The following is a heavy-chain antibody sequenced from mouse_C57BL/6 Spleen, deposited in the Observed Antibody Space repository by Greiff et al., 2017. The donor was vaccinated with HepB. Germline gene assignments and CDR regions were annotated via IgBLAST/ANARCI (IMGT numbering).Heavy chain of an antibody. CDR1: GYAFSSSW. CDR3: AREGHYYGSSHYYFDY. D-gene: IGHD1-1*01. CDR2: IYPGDGDT. V-gene: IGHV1-82*01. Sequence: QVQLKQSGPELVKPGASVKISCKASGYAFSSSWMNWVKQRPGKGLEWIGRIYPGDGDTNYNGKFKGKATLTADKSSSTAYMQLSSLTSEDSAVYFCAREGHYYGSSHYYFDYWGQGTTLTVSS. J-gene: IGHJ2*01.